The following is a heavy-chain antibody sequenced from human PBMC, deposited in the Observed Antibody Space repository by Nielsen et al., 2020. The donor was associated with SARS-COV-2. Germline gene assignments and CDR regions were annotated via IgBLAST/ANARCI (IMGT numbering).Heavy chain of an antibody. V-gene: IGHV1-18*01. CDR2: ISAYNGNT. D-gene: IGHD3-22*01. CDR3: ARDFRWLFSDP. J-gene: IGHJ5*02. Sequence: ASVKVSCKASGYTFINYGISWVRQAPGQGLEWMGWISAYNGNTNYAQKLQGRVTMTTDTSTSTAYMELRSLRSEDTAVYYCARDFRWLFSDPWGQGTLVTVSS. CDR1: GYTFINYG.